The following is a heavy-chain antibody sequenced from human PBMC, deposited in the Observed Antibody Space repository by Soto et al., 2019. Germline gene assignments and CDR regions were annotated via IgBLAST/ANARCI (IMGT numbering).Heavy chain of an antibody. CDR1: GFTFSSYW. Sequence: GGSLRLSCAASGFTFSSYWMIWVRQAPGKGLEWVANIKQDGSETYYVDSVKGRFTISRDNSKNTLYLQMNSLRAEDTAVYYCARGLRYFDWLFGYYYGMDVWGQGTTVTVSS. J-gene: IGHJ6*02. CDR2: IKQDGSET. D-gene: IGHD3-9*01. CDR3: ARGLRYFDWLFGYYYGMDV. V-gene: IGHV3-7*03.